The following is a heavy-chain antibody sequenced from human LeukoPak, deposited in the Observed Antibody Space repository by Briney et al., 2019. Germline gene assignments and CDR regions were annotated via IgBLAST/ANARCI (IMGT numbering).Heavy chain of an antibody. CDR1: GYTFTGYY. CDR3: ARGGRITMIVVVIGSDY. Sequence: KPGASVKVSCKASGYTFTGYYMDWERQAPGQGLEWMGRINPNSGGTNYAQKFQGRVTMTRDTSISTAYMELSRLRSDDTAVYYCARGGRITMIVVVIGSDYWGQGTLVTVSS. J-gene: IGHJ4*02. D-gene: IGHD3-22*01. V-gene: IGHV1-2*06. CDR2: INPNSGGT.